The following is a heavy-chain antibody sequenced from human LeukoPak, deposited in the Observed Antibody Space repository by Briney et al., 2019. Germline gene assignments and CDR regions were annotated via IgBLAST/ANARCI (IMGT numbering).Heavy chain of an antibody. CDR2: IYPGDSDT. CDR3: AAQVSYYDSSGYYFDY. D-gene: IGHD3-22*01. CDR1: GYSFSDYW. J-gene: IGHJ4*02. V-gene: IGHV5-51*01. Sequence: GESLKISCKASGYSFSDYWIGWVRQMPGKGLEWMGIIYPGDSDTRYSPSFQGQVTISADKSISTAYLQWSSLKASDTAMYYCAAQVSYYDSSGYYFDYWGQGTLVTVSS.